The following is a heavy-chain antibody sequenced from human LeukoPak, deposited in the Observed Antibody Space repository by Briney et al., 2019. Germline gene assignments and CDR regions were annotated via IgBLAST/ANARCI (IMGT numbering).Heavy chain of an antibody. CDR2: IYYSGST. Sequence: SETLSLTCTVSGGSISSYYWSWVRQPPGKGLGWVGYIYYSGSTNYNPSLKSRVTISVDTSKTQFSLKLSSVTAADTAVYYCARWDYYDSSGYFDYWGQGTLVTVSS. J-gene: IGHJ4*02. D-gene: IGHD3-22*01. CDR1: GGSISSYY. V-gene: IGHV4-59*01. CDR3: ARWDYYDSSGYFDY.